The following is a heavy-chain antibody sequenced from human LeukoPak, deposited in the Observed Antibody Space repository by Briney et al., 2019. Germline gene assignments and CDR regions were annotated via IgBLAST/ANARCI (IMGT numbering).Heavy chain of an antibody. CDR2: MNPNSGNT. CDR1: GYTFTSYD. Sequence: ASVKVSCKASGYTFTSYDINWVRQATGQGLEWMGWMNPNSGNTGYTQKFQGRVTMTRNTSISTAYMELSSLRSEDTAVYYCARSWQQLVPPLYWGQGTLVTVSS. CDR3: ARSWQQLVPPLY. D-gene: IGHD6-13*01. V-gene: IGHV1-8*01. J-gene: IGHJ4*02.